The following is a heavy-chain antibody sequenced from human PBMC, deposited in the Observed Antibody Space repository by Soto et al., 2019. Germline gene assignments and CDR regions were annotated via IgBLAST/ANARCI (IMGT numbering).Heavy chain of an antibody. V-gene: IGHV3-23*01. Sequence: RLSCAGSGFTFSRYAMSWVRQAPGKGLEWVSSITSSGSSTHYANSVKGRFTISRDNSXXXXSXKXKXLXXXXTAVYYCAKGMATILGWFDSWGQGTLVTVSS. J-gene: IGHJ5*01. D-gene: IGHD5-12*01. CDR3: AKGMATILGWFDS. CDR1: GFTFSRYA. CDR2: ITSSGSST.